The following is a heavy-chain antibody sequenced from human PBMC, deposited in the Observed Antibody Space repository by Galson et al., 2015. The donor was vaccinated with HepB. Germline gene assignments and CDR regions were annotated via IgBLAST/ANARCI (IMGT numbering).Heavy chain of an antibody. CDR2: TRNKANSYTT. J-gene: IGHJ4*02. V-gene: IGHV3-72*01. Sequence: SLRLSCAASGLTFSDHYMDWVRQAPGKGLEWVGRTRNKANSYTTEYAVSVKGRFSISRDDSKNSLYLQMNSLKTEDTAVYYCARVLAPDTIDYWGQGTLVTVSS. D-gene: IGHD6-25*01. CDR1: GLTFSDHY. CDR3: ARVLAPDTIDY.